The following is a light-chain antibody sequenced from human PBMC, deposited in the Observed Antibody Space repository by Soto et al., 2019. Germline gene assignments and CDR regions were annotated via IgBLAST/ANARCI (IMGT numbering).Light chain of an antibody. J-gene: IGKJ1*01. CDR2: DAS. V-gene: IGKV1-5*01. CDR1: QRMSAW. Sequence: DIQMTQSPTTLSASVGDRVIITCRASQRMSAWLAWYQQKPGIAPKLLIYDASSLEDGVPSRFSGSGSGTDFTLTINSLQPDDFATSYCQQYDTYPWTFGQGTKVDIK. CDR3: QQYDTYPWT.